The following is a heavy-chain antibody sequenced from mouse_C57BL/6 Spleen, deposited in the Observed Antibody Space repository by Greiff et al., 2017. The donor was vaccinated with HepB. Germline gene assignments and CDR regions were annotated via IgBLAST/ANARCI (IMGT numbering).Heavy chain of an antibody. V-gene: IGHV1-74*01. J-gene: IGHJ3*01. CDR2: IHPSDSDT. CDR1: GYTFTSYW. CDR3: AIPSNPWFAY. D-gene: IGHD4-1*01. Sequence: VQLQQSGAELVKPGASVKVSCKASGYTFTSYWMHWVKQRPGQGLEWIGRIHPSDSDTNYNQKFKGKATLTVDKSSSTPYMQLSSLTSEDSAVYYCAIPSNPWFAYWGQGTLVTVSA.